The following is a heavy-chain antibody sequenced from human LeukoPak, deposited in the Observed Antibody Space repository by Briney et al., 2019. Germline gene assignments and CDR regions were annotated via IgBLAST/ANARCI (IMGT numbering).Heavy chain of an antibody. V-gene: IGHV1-18*01. CDR3: AGSGSYASVDY. CDR2: ISTSKGEK. J-gene: IGHJ4*02. Sequence: ASVKVSCKASGYIFTTYGISWVRQAPGQGLDWVGRISTSKGEKDLAQKFQGRVTMTRDTSTSTVYMELSSLRSEDTAVYYCAGSGSYASVDYWGQGTLVTVSS. CDR1: GYIFTTYG. D-gene: IGHD1-26*01.